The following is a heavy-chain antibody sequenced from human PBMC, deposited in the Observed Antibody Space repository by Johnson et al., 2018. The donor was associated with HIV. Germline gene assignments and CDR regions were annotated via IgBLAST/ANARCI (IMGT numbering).Heavy chain of an antibody. V-gene: IGHV3-30*03. CDR3: ARSIADRPGGAFDI. CDR2: ISYDGSNK. D-gene: IGHD6-6*01. Sequence: QVQLLESGGGVVQPGRSLRLSCAASGFTFTKYGMHWVRQAPGKGLEWVAMISYDGSNKYYADSVKGRFTISRDNSKNTLYLQMNSLRPEDTAVYYCARSIADRPGGAFDIWGQGTMVTVSS. J-gene: IGHJ3*02. CDR1: GFTFTKYG.